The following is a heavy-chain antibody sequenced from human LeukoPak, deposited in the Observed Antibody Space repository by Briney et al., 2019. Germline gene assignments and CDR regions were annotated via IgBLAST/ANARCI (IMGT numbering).Heavy chain of an antibody. CDR1: GGTFSSYA. Sequence: GASVKVSCKASGGTFSSYAISWVRQAPGQGLEWMGGIIPIFGTANYAQKFQGRVTITADESTSTAYMELSSLRSEDTAVYYCARTVVPAAISIGYYYYMDVWGKGTTVTISS. V-gene: IGHV1-69*13. D-gene: IGHD2-2*01. CDR2: IIPIFGTA. CDR3: ARTVVPAAISIGYYYYMDV. J-gene: IGHJ6*03.